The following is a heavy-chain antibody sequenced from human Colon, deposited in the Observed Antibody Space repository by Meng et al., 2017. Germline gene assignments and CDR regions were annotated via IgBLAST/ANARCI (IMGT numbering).Heavy chain of an antibody. D-gene: IGHD1-26*01. CDR1: ETSVGKSW. J-gene: IGHJ4*02. Sequence: GESLKISCAVAETSVGKSWMSWIRQTPERGLEWVANMNQDGSVEVYVDSVRGRFSISKDNAKNSLYLQMNSLRVEDTALYYCVVWEVHNYWGQGTLVTVSS. CDR3: VVWEVHNY. CDR2: MNQDGSVE. V-gene: IGHV3-7*01.